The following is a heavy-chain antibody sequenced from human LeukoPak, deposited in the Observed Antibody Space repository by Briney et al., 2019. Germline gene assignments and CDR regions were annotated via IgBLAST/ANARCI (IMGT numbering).Heavy chain of an antibody. Sequence: ASVKVSCKASGYTFTSYGISWVRQAPGKGLEWMGGFDPEDGETIYAQKFQGRVTMTEDTSTDTAYMELSSLRSEDTAVYYCASSTYYYDSSGYYLGYWGQGTLVTVSS. D-gene: IGHD3-22*01. CDR1: GYTFTSYG. J-gene: IGHJ4*02. CDR3: ASSTYYYDSSGYYLGY. V-gene: IGHV1-24*01. CDR2: FDPEDGET.